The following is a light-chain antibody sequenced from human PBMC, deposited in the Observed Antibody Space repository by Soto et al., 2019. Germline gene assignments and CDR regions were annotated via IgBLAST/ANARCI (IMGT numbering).Light chain of an antibody. Sequence: EILISHSPATLSVSPGERATLSCRARQSVSSNLAWYQQKPGQAPRLLIYGASTRATGIPARFSGSGSGTEFTLTISSLQSEDFAVYYCQQYNNWPQTFGQGTKVDIK. CDR3: QQYNNWPQT. CDR2: GAS. V-gene: IGKV3-15*01. CDR1: QSVSSN. J-gene: IGKJ1*01.